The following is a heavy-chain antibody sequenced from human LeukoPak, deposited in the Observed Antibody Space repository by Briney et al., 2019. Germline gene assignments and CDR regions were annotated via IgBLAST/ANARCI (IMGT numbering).Heavy chain of an antibody. CDR2: ISWDGGSA. CDR1: GFTFDDYT. CDR3: AKDISSSWYSHYYGMDV. V-gene: IGHV3-43*01. D-gene: IGHD6-13*01. J-gene: IGHJ6*02. Sequence: GGSLRLSCAASGFTFDDYTVHWVRQAPGKGLEWVSLISWDGGSAYYADSVKGRFTISRDNSKNSLYLQMNSLRTEDTALYYCAKDISSSWYSHYYGMDVWGQGTTVAVSS.